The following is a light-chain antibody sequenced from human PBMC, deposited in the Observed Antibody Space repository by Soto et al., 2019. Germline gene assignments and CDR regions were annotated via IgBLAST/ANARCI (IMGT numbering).Light chain of an antibody. V-gene: IGKV3-11*01. CDR2: DAS. CDR1: QSVSSY. J-gene: IGKJ4*01. CDR3: QQRSSWPLT. Sequence: EIVLTQSPATLSLSPGERATLSCRASQSVSSYLAWYQQKPGQAPRLLIYDASNRATGIPPRFSGSGSGTDFTLTISSLEPEDFAVYDCQQRSSWPLTFGGGTKVEIK.